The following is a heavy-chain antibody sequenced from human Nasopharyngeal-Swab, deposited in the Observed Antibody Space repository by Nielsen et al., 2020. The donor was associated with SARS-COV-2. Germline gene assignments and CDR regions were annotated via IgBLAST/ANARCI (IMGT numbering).Heavy chain of an antibody. D-gene: IGHD4-23*01. J-gene: IGHJ6*02. V-gene: IGHV4-59*01. Sequence: RQAPGKGLEWIGYIYYSGSTNYNPSLKSRVTISVDTSKNQFSLKLNSVTAADTAVYYCARDKVTVDYYYGMDVWGQGTTVTVSS. CDR3: ARDKVTVDYYYGMDV. CDR2: IYYSGST.